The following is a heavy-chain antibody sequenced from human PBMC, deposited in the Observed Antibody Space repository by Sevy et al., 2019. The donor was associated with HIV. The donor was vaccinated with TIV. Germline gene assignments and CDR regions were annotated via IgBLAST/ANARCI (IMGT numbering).Heavy chain of an antibody. CDR1: GFAFSDYA. CDR2: ISYAGDNK. J-gene: IGHJ6*02. Sequence: GGYLRLSCAASGFAFSDYAMHWVRQAPGKGLEWVAAISYAGDNKYFEDSVKGRFTGSKDNSKNKLYLEMKSLRAEDTAVYYCAKAHADCSGGTCYTSHYYYDMDVWGRGATVTVSS. V-gene: IGHV3-30*18. D-gene: IGHD2-15*01. CDR3: AKAHADCSGGTCYTSHYYYDMDV.